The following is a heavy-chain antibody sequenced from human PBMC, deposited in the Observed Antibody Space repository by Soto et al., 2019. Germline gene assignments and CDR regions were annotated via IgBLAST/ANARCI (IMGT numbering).Heavy chain of an antibody. CDR1: GYPFPSYG. D-gene: IGHD3-16*01. Sequence: VQLVQSGAEVPKPGASLKVSGKASGYPFPSYGISWVRQAPGHGLEWMGWISAYNGNTNYAQKLQGRVTMTKDTSRSTAYMELRSVRSSDPAVYYCARERGWGSSWNWFDPLGQGTLVSVSS. J-gene: IGHJ5*02. CDR2: ISAYNGNT. V-gene: IGHV1-18*01. CDR3: ARERGWGSSWNWFDP.